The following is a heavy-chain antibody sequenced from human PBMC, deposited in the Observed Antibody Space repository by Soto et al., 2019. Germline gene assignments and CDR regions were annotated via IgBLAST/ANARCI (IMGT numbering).Heavy chain of an antibody. CDR1: GYTFTSYG. Sequence: ASVKVSCKASGYTFTSYGISWVRQAPGQGLEWMGWINPNSGGTNYAQKFQGWVTMTRDTSISTAYMELSRLRSDDTAVYYCARSMVRGYGMDVWGQGTTVTVSS. CDR3: ARSMVRGYGMDV. D-gene: IGHD3-10*01. J-gene: IGHJ6*02. V-gene: IGHV1-2*04. CDR2: INPNSGGT.